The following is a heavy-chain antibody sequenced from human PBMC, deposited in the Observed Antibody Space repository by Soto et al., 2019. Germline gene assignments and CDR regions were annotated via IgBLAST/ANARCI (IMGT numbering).Heavy chain of an antibody. Sequence: EVQLLESGGGLVQPGGSLRLSCAVSGFTFSSHAMSWVRQAPGKGLEWVSSISGGGGSTYYADSVKGRFTISRDNYKNTLFLQMDSLRAEDTAVYYCAKDLRVGATIPDYFDYWGQGTLVTVSS. CDR2: ISGGGGST. CDR3: AKDLRVGATIPDYFDY. V-gene: IGHV3-23*01. CDR1: GFTFSSHA. D-gene: IGHD1-26*01. J-gene: IGHJ4*02.